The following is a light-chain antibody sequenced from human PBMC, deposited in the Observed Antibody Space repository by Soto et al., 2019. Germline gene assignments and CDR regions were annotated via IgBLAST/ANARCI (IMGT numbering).Light chain of an antibody. J-gene: IGKJ1*01. Sequence: EIVLTQSPGTLSLSPGERATLSCRASQSVSSSYLAWYQQKPGQAPRLLIYDASSRATGIPDRFSGSGSGTDFTLTISRLEAEDFAVYYCQQYGSSPRRFGQGTKVEIK. CDR2: DAS. CDR1: QSVSSSY. V-gene: IGKV3-20*01. CDR3: QQYGSSPRR.